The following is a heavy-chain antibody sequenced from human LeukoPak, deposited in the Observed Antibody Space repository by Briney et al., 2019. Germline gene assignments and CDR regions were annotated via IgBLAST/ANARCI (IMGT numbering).Heavy chain of an antibody. J-gene: IGHJ4*02. CDR1: GFIVSSNH. CDR3: ARDVYGDGYNSFDY. Sequence: GGSLRLSCAVSGFIVSSNHMNWVRKAPGKGLEWVSVIYSGGYSGGGPFYADSVKGRFTTSSDSSKNTLFLQMNSLRAEDTAVYYCARDVYGDGYNSFDYWGLGILVTVSS. D-gene: IGHD5-24*01. CDR2: IYSGGYSGGGP. V-gene: IGHV3-66*01.